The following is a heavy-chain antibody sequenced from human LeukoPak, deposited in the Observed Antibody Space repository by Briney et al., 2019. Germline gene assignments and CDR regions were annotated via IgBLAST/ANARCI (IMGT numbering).Heavy chain of an antibody. J-gene: IGHJ4*02. CDR3: ARDPPRPDYGDYG. Sequence: PSQTLSLTCTVSGGSISSGSYYWSWIRQPAGKGLEWIGRISTSGTTNYDPSLKSRVTISVDTSKNHFSLKLSYVTAADTAVYYCARDPPRPDYGDYGWGQGTLVTVSS. CDR2: ISTSGTT. D-gene: IGHD4-17*01. V-gene: IGHV4-61*02. CDR1: GGSISSGSYY.